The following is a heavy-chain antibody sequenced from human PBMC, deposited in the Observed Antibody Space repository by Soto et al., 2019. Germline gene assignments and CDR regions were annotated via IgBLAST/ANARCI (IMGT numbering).Heavy chain of an antibody. J-gene: IGHJ2*01. V-gene: IGHV3-48*01. D-gene: IGHD6-19*01. CDR2: ISSSSSTI. CDR1: GFTFSSYS. CDR3: ARDSSGWSSRWYFDL. Sequence: GGSLRLSCAASGFTFSSYSMNWVRQAPGKGLEWVSYISSSSSTIYYADSVKGRFTISRDNAKNSLYLQMNSLRAEDTAVYYCARDSSGWSSRWYFDLWGRGTLVTVSS.